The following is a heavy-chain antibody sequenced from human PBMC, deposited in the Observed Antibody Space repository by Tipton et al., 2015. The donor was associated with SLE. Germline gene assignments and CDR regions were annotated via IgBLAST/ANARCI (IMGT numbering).Heavy chain of an antibody. D-gene: IGHD4-23*01. Sequence: SLRLSCAASGFTFSSAWMSWVRQAPGKGLEWVGRIKSKTDGGTTDYAAPVKGRFTISRDDSKNTLYLQMNSLKTEDTAVYYCTTDDGPYGGEPHWGQGTLVTVSS. CDR3: TTDDGPYGGEPH. CDR1: GFTFSSAW. CDR2: IKSKTDGGTT. J-gene: IGHJ4*02. V-gene: IGHV3-15*01.